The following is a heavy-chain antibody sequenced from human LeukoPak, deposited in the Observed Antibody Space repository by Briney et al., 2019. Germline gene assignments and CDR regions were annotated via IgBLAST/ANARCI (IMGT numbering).Heavy chain of an antibody. Sequence: GGSLRLSCAASGFTFSSYAMSWVRQAPGKGLESVSAISGSGGSTYYADSVKGRFTISRDNSKNTLYLQMNSLRAEDTAVYYCAKDLRVIPRSSSSHNWGQGTLVTVSS. V-gene: IGHV3-23*01. CDR1: GFTFSSYA. CDR3: AKDLRVIPRSSSSHN. J-gene: IGHJ4*02. CDR2: ISGSGGST. D-gene: IGHD6-6*01.